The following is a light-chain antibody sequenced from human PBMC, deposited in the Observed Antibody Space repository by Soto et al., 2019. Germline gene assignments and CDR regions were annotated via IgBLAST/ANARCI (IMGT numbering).Light chain of an antibody. Sequence: DIQMTQSPSSVSASVGDRVTITCRASQGVGTWLAWYQHRPGEAPRLLVYVASSLQSGVPSRFSGSGSGTQFTLTISGLQPEDFATYYCQQAYSFPRTSGQGTRVEIK. CDR2: VAS. V-gene: IGKV1-12*01. J-gene: IGKJ1*01. CDR1: QGVGTW. CDR3: QQAYSFPRT.